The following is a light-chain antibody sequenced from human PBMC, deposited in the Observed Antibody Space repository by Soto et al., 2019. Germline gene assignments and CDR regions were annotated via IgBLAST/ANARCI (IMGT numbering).Light chain of an antibody. CDR1: QSISSW. J-gene: IGKJ1*01. CDR2: EAS. V-gene: IGKV1-5*01. Sequence: DIQMTQSPSTLSAAIGDSVTITCRASQSISSWLAWYQQKPGKAPKLLIAEASRLESGVPSRFSGGGSGTEFTLTISRLQPDDGATYYCQHYISFPWTFGQGTKVDIK. CDR3: QHYISFPWT.